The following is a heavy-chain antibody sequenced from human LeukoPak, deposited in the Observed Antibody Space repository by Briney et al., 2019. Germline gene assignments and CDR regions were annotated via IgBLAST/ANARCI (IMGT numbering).Heavy chain of an antibody. J-gene: IGHJ4*02. Sequence: PLGGSLRLSCAASGLTFSSYWMSWVRQAPGKGLEWVANIKQDGSEKYYVDSVKGRFTISRDNAKNSLYLQMNSLRAEDTAVYYCARLTVTTSVCFDYWGQGTLVTVSS. D-gene: IGHD4-17*01. CDR1: GLTFSSYW. V-gene: IGHV3-7*01. CDR3: ARLTVTTSVCFDY. CDR2: IKQDGSEK.